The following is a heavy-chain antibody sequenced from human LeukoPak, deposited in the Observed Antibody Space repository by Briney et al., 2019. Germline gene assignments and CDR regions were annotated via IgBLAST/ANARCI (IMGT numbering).Heavy chain of an antibody. V-gene: IGHV4-39*01. CDR2: IYYSGST. CDR1: GGSISGSSYF. J-gene: IGHJ4*02. Sequence: PPETLSLTCTVSGGSISGSSYFWGWIRQPPGKGLEWIGSIYYSGSTYYNPSLKSRVTISVDTSKNQFSLQLNSVTPEDTAVYYCVRLVGGDIDYWGQGTLVTVSS. CDR3: VRLVGGDIDY. D-gene: IGHD5-12*01.